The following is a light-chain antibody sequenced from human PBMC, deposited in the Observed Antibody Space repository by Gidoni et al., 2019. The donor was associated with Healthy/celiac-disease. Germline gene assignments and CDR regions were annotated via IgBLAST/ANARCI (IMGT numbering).Light chain of an antibody. CDR1: ALPKQY. V-gene: IGLV3-25*03. CDR3: QSADSSGTVV. J-gene: IGLJ2*01. Sequence: SYELTQPPSVSVSPRQTARITCPGDALPKQYAYWYQQKPGQAPVLVIYKDSERPSGIPERFSGSSSGTTVTLTISGVQAEDEADYYCQSADSSGTVVFGGGTKLTVL. CDR2: KDS.